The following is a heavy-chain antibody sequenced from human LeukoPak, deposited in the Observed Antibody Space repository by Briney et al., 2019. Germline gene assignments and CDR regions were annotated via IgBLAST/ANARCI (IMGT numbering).Heavy chain of an antibody. CDR2: ISASGGST. CDR3: ARRGYSSSVESWVPYYFDY. D-gene: IGHD6-6*01. V-gene: IGHV3-23*01. J-gene: IGHJ4*02. Sequence: GGSLRLSCAASGFTFSSYAMSWVRQAPVKGLEWVSGISASGGSTYYADSVKGRFTISRDNSKNTLYLQMNSLRAEDTAMYYCARRGYSSSVESWVPYYFDYWGQGTLVTVSS. CDR1: GFTFSSYA.